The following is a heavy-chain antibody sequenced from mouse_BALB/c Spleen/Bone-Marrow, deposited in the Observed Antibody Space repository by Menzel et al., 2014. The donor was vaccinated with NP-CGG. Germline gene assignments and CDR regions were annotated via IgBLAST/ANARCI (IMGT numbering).Heavy chain of an antibody. D-gene: IGHD2-4*01. Sequence: QVQPQQSGAELVKPGASVKLSCKASGYTFTSYWMHWVKQRPGQGLEWIGEINPSNGRTNYNEKFKSKATLTVDKSSSTAYMQLSSLTSEDSAVYYCARERYDYDWKDHWGQGTTLTVSS. J-gene: IGHJ2*01. CDR2: INPSNGRT. CDR3: ARERYDYDWKDH. CDR1: GYTFTSYW. V-gene: IGHV1S81*02.